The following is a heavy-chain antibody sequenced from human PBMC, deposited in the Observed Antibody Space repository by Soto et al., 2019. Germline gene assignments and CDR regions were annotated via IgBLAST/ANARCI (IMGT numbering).Heavy chain of an antibody. CDR2: INHSGST. Sequence: PSETLSLTCAGYGGSFSGYYWIWIRQPPGKGLEWIGEINHSGSTNYNPSLKSRVTISVDTSKNQFSLKLSSVTAADTAVYYCASPQAGYCSGGSCPFDYWGQGTLVTVS. D-gene: IGHD2-15*01. V-gene: IGHV4-34*01. CDR3: ASPQAGYCSGGSCPFDY. CDR1: GGSFSGYY. J-gene: IGHJ4*02.